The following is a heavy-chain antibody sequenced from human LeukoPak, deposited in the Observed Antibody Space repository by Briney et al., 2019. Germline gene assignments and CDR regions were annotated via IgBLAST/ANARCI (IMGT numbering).Heavy chain of an antibody. Sequence: ASVKVSCKASGYTFTGYYMHWVRQAPGQGLEWMGWINPNSGGTNYAQKFQGRVTMTRDTSISTAYMELSRLRSDDTAVYYCARRTVGTMVRGVIITASDAFDIWGQGTMVTVSS. CDR3: ARRTVGTMVRGVIITASDAFDI. V-gene: IGHV1-2*02. J-gene: IGHJ3*02. CDR1: GYTFTGYY. CDR2: INPNSGGT. D-gene: IGHD3-10*01.